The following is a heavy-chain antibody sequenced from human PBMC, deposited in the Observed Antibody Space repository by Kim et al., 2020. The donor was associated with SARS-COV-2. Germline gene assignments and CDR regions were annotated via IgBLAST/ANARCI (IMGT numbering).Heavy chain of an antibody. CDR1: GFTFSSYW. CDR2: IKQDGSEK. J-gene: IGHJ4*02. V-gene: IGHV3-7*03. CDR3: ARQETYYDILTGYYPLYYFDY. Sequence: GGSLRLSCAASGFTFSSYWMSWVRQAPGKGLEWVANIKQDGSEKYYVDSVKGRFTISRDNAKNSLYLQMNSLRAEDTAVYYCARQETYYDILTGYYPLYYFDYWGQGTLVTVSS. D-gene: IGHD3-9*01.